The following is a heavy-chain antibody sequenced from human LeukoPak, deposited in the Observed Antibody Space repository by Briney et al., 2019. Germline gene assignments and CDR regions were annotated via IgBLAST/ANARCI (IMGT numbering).Heavy chain of an antibody. CDR1: GFTFSSYG. CDR2: IRYDGSNK. V-gene: IGHV3-30*02. D-gene: IGHD2-2*01. J-gene: IGHJ3*02. CDR3: ATVGIVVVPAARGAFDI. Sequence: GGSLRLSCAASGFTFSSYGMHWVRQAPGKGLEWVACIRYDGSNKYYADSVKGRFTISRDNSKNTLYLQMNSLRAEDTAVYYCATVGIVVVPAARGAFDIWGQGTMVTVSS.